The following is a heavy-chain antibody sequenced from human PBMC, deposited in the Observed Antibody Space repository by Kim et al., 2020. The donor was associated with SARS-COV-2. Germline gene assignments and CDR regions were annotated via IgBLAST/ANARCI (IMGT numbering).Heavy chain of an antibody. CDR3: AKSPSSWYWFDY. D-gene: IGHD6-13*01. V-gene: IGHV4-34*01. CDR1: GGSFSGYY. Sequence: SETLSLTCAVYGGSFSGYYWSWIRQPPGKGLEWIGEINHSGSTNYNPSLKSRVTISVDTSKNQFSLKLSSVTAADTAVYYCAKSPSSWYWFDYWGQGTLVTVSS. J-gene: IGHJ4*02. CDR2: INHSGST.